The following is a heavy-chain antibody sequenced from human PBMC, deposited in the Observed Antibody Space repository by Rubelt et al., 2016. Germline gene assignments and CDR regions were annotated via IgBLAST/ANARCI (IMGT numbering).Heavy chain of an antibody. CDR1: GGSISSGGYY. J-gene: IGHJ4*02. Sequence: QVQLQESGPGLVKPSQTLSLTCTVSGGSISSGGYYWSWIRQHPGKGLEWIGYIYYSGSTYYNPSLKSRVTISVDTAKNQFSLKLSSVTAADTAVYYCAREGTTVNPRAPFDYWGQGTLVTVSS. D-gene: IGHD4-17*01. CDR2: IYYSGST. V-gene: IGHV4-31*03. CDR3: AREGTTVNPRAPFDY.